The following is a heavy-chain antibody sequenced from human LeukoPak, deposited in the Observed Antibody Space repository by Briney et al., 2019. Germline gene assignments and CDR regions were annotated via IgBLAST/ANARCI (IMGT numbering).Heavy chain of an antibody. CDR1: GYTFTGYY. Sequence: ASVKVSCKASGYTFTGYYMHWVGQAPGQGLEWMGWINPNSGGTNYAQKFQGWVTMTRDTSISTAYMELSRLRSDDTAVYYCARGPTEIAFIVGAKNYYYGMDVWGQGTTVTVSS. CDR3: ARGPTEIAFIVGAKNYYYGMDV. CDR2: INPNSGGT. J-gene: IGHJ6*02. V-gene: IGHV1-2*04. D-gene: IGHD1-26*01.